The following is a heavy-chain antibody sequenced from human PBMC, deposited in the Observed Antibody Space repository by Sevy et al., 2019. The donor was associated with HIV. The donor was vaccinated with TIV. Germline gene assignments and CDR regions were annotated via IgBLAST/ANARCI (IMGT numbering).Heavy chain of an antibody. D-gene: IGHD3-9*01. V-gene: IGHV3-74*01. CDR2: INSDGSST. J-gene: IGHJ4*02. CDR3: ARGFSEYYDILTGYSGFDY. CDR1: GFTFSSYW. Sequence: QLEGSLRLSCAASGFTFSSYWMHWVRQAPGKGLVWVSRINSDGSSTSYADSVKGRFTISRDNAKNTLYLQMNSLRAEDTAVYYCARGFSEYYDILTGYSGFDYWGQGTLVTVSS.